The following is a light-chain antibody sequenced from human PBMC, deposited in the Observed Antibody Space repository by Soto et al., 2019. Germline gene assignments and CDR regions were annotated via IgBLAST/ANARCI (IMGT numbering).Light chain of an antibody. J-gene: IGLJ1*01. Sequence: QSALTQPRSVSGSPGQSVTISCTGTSSDVGGYNYVSWYQQHPGKAPKLMIYDVSKRPSGVPDRFSGSKSGNTASLTISGLQAEDEADYYCCSEAGSYTFYVFVTGTKVTVL. CDR2: DVS. CDR1: SSDVGGYNY. V-gene: IGLV2-11*01. CDR3: CSEAGSYTFYV.